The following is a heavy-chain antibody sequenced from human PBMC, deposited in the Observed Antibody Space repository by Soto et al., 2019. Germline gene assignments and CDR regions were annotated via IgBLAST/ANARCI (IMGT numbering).Heavy chain of an antibody. D-gene: IGHD4-17*01. CDR1: GGSIRSGGYY. Sequence: SETLSLTCTVSGGSIRSGGYYWSWIRQHPGKGLEWIGYIYYSGSTYYNPSLKSRVTISVDTSKNQFSLKLSSVTAADTAVYYCAGHDYGDYGGAFDIWGQGTMVTVS. V-gene: IGHV4-31*03. CDR2: IYYSGST. J-gene: IGHJ3*02. CDR3: AGHDYGDYGGAFDI.